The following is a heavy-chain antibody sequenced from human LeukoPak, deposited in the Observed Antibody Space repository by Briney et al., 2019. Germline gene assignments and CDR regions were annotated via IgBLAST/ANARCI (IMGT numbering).Heavy chain of an antibody. CDR1: GFTFSSYA. CDR2: ISYDGSNK. CDR3: AREVIFCSGGSCLKDY. J-gene: IGHJ4*02. D-gene: IGHD2-15*01. Sequence: PGRSLRLSCAASGFTFSSYAMHWVRPAPGKGLEWVAVISYDGSNKYYADSVKGRFTISRDNSKNTLYLQMNSLRAEDTAVYYCAREVIFCSGGSCLKDYWGQGTLVTVSS. V-gene: IGHV3-30-3*01.